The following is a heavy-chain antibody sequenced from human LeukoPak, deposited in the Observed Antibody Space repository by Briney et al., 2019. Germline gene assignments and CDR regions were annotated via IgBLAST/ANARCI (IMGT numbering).Heavy chain of an antibody. Sequence: ASVKVSCKASGYTFTGYYMHWLRQAPGQGPEWMGWINPNSGYTYFAQKFQDRVSMTRDTSINTAYMVLSRLTSDDSAVYFCAREDGGDIFDYWGPGTLVTVSS. D-gene: IGHD3-10*01. J-gene: IGHJ4*02. CDR1: GYTFTGYY. CDR2: INPNSGYT. V-gene: IGHV1-2*02. CDR3: AREDGGDIFDY.